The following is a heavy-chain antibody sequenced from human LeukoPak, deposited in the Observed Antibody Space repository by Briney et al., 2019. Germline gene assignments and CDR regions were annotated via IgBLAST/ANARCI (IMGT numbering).Heavy chain of an antibody. CDR3: ARAVVITTGGMGDNWFDP. J-gene: IGHJ5*02. D-gene: IGHD3-22*01. Sequence: GGSLRLSCAASGFTVSSNYMSWVRQAPGKGLEWVSVIYSGGSTYYADSVKGRFTISRDNSKNTLYLQMNSLRAEDTAVYYCARAVVITTGGMGDNWFDPWGQGTLVTVSS. V-gene: IGHV3-66*01. CDR2: IYSGGST. CDR1: GFTVSSNY.